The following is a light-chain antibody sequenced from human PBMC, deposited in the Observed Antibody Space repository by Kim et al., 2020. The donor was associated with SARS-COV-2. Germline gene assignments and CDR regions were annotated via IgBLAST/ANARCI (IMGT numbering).Light chain of an antibody. Sequence: ASVGDRVTITCRASQSISSWLAWYQQKPGKAPKLLIYKASSLESGVPSRFSGSGSGTEFTLTISSLQPDDFATYYCQQYNSYSQTFGQGTKVEIK. CDR1: QSISSW. V-gene: IGKV1-5*03. CDR2: KAS. CDR3: QQYNSYSQT. J-gene: IGKJ1*01.